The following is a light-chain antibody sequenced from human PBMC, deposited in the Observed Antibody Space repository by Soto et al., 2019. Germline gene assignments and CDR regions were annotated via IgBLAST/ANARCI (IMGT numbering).Light chain of an antibody. CDR1: SSDVGGYNY. CDR3: SSYTSSVSVV. V-gene: IGLV2-14*01. J-gene: IGLJ2*01. CDR2: VVS. Sequence: QSALTQSASVSGSPGQSITISCTGTSSDVGGYNYVSWYQQHPGKAPKLMIYVVSNRPSGVSNRFSGSKSGNTASLTISGLQAEDEADYYCSSYTSSVSVVFGGGTKLTVL.